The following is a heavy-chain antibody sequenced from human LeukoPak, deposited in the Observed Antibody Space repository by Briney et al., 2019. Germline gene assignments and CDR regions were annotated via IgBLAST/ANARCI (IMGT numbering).Heavy chain of an antibody. J-gene: IGHJ4*02. CDR3: ARSRGAVADFDY. V-gene: IGHV1-69*01. CDR2: IIPIFGTA. Sequence: GSSVKVSCKDSGGTFSSYAISWVRQAPGQGLEWMGGIIPIFGTANYAQKFQGRVTITADESTSTAYMELSSLRSEDTAVYYCARSRGAVADFDYWGQGTLVTVSS. D-gene: IGHD6-19*01. CDR1: GGTFSSYA.